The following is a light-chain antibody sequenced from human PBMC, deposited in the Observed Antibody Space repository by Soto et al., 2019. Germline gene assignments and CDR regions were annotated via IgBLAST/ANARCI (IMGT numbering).Light chain of an antibody. V-gene: IGKV3-15*01. J-gene: IGKJ1*01. CDR1: QSVRSN. CDR3: QQYDNWPRT. Sequence: EKVMTQSPATQSVSPGERATLSCGASQSVRSNVAWYQQKPGQPPRLLIYDASTRATGIPSRFSGSGSGTEFTLTISSLKSEDFAVYYCQQYDNWPRTFGQGTKVDIK. CDR2: DAS.